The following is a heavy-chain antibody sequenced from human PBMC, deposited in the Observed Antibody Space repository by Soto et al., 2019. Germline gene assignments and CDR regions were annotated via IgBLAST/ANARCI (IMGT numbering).Heavy chain of an antibody. CDR2: INPSGGST. Sequence: ASVKVSCKASGYTFTSYYMHWVRQAPGQGLEWMGIINPSGGSTSYAQKFQGRVTMTRDTSTSTVYMELSSLRSEDTAVYYCARIRIAAAGSTVGGYGMDVWGQGTTVTVSS. CDR3: ARIRIAAAGSTVGGYGMDV. D-gene: IGHD6-13*01. J-gene: IGHJ6*02. CDR1: GYTFTSYY. V-gene: IGHV1-46*01.